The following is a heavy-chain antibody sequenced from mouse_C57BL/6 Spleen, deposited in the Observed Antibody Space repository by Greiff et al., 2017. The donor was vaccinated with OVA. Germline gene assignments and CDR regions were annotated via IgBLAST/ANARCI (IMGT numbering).Heavy chain of an antibody. V-gene: IGHV1-50*01. D-gene: IGHD2-4*01. J-gene: IGHJ4*01. CDR2: IDPSDSYT. Sequence: QVQLQQPGAELVKPGASVKLSCKASGYTFTSYWMQWVKQRPGQGLEWIGEIDPSDSYTNYNQKFKGKATLTVDTSSSTAYMQLSSLTSEDSAVYYGARWGLRGYYYAMDYWGQGTSVTVSS. CDR3: ARWGLRGYYYAMDY. CDR1: GYTFTSYW.